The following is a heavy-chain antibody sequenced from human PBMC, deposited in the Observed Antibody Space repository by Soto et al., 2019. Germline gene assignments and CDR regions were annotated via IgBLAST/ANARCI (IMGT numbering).Heavy chain of an antibody. CDR1: GGSISSGDYY. V-gene: IGHV4-30-4*01. CDR2: IYYSGST. CDR3: ARGQDIVVVVAALSPSDAFDI. Sequence: SETLSLTCTVSGGSISSGDYYWSWIRQPPXKGLEWIGYIYYSGSTYYTPSLKSRVTISVDTSKNQFSLKLSSVTAADTAVYYCARGQDIVVVVAALSPSDAFDIWGQGTMVTVSS. D-gene: IGHD2-15*01. J-gene: IGHJ3*02.